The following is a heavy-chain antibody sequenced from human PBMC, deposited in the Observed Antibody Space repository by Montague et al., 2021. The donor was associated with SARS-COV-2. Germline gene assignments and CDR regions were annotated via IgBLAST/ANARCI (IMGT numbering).Heavy chain of an antibody. J-gene: IGHJ4*02. Sequence: SLRLSCAGSGFTFSNAWMNWVRQAPGKGLGWVGRIKSKTDGGTIDYAAPVKGRFTVSRDDSKNTVYLQMNSLKTEDTAVYYCTGAKSGTYYYYWGQGTLVTVSS. V-gene: IGHV3-15*01. CDR1: GFTFSNAW. CDR2: IKSKTDGGTI. D-gene: IGHD1-26*01. CDR3: TGAKSGTYYYY.